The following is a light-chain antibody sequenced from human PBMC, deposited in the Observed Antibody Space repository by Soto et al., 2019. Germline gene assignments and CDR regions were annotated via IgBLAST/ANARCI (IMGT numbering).Light chain of an antibody. Sequence: EIVLTQSPGTLSLSPGERATLYCRASQSVGSNYLAWYQQKPGQAPRVLIYGASSRATGIPDRLSGSGSGADFTLTISRLEPEDFAVYYCQQRSNWPRTFGQGTKVDIK. CDR3: QQRSNWPRT. J-gene: IGKJ1*01. V-gene: IGKV3D-20*02. CDR1: QSVGSNY. CDR2: GAS.